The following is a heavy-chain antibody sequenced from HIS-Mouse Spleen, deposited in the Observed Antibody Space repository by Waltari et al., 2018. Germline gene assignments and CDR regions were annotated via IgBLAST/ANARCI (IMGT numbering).Heavy chain of an antibody. CDR2: IDWDDDK. V-gene: IGHV2-70*15. Sequence: QVTLRESGPAPVKPTQILTLTCTFSGFSLSTSGLCVSWIRQPPGKALEWLARIDWDDDKYYSTSLKTRLTISKDTSKNQVVLTMTNMDPVDTATYYCARIQAGKLELPFDFWGQGTLVTVSS. D-gene: IGHD1-7*01. J-gene: IGHJ4*02. CDR1: GFSLSTSGLC. CDR3: ARIQAGKLELPFDF.